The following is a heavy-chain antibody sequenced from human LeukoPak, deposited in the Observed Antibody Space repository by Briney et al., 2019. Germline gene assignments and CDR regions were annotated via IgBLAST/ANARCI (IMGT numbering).Heavy chain of an antibody. CDR2: ISSGGSTI. J-gene: IGHJ6*03. CDR1: GFTFSSYE. V-gene: IGHV3-48*03. Sequence: PGGSLRLSCAASGFTFSSYEMNWVRQAPGKGLEWVSYISSGGSTIYYADSVKGRFTISRDNAKNSLYLQMNSLRAEDTAVYYCAREPYSGYDGGYYYYYYYMDVWGKGTTVTVSS. CDR3: AREPYSGYDGGYYYYYYYMDV. D-gene: IGHD5-12*01.